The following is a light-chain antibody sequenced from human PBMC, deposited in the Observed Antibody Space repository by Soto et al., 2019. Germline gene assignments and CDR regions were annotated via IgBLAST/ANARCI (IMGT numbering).Light chain of an antibody. CDR2: AAS. CDR3: QQSYSTPRT. V-gene: IGKV1-39*01. Sequence: DIQMTQSPSSLSASVGDRVTITCRASQSISSYLNWYQQKPGKAPNLLIYAASSLQSGVPSRFSGSGSGTDFTLTISSLQPEDFATYFCQQSYSTPRTFGQGTKVEIE. J-gene: IGKJ1*01. CDR1: QSISSY.